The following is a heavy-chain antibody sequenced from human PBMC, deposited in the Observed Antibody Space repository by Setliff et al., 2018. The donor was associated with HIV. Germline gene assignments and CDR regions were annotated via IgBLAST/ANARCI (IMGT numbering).Heavy chain of an antibody. V-gene: IGHV1-69*13. CDR3: ARDPFPSTNYYDSSAYPFAEYFQH. Sequence: SVKVSCKASGGTFSSYALSWVRQPPGQGLEWMGGIIPLFGTTKNAQKFQGRVTITADESTSTAYMELSSLRSEDTAVYYCARDPFPSTNYYDSSAYPFAEYFQHWGQGTLVTVS. CDR2: IIPLFGTT. CDR1: GGTFSSYA. J-gene: IGHJ1*01. D-gene: IGHD3-22*01.